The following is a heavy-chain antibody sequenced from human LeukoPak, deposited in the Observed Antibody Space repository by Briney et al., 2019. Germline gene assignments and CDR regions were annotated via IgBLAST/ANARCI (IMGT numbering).Heavy chain of an antibody. Sequence: GGSLRLSCAASGFTFSSYAMSWVRQAPGKGLEWVSAISGSGGSAYYADSVKGRFTISRDNSKNTLYLQMNSLRAEDTAVYYCAKADCSGGSCYSNWFDPRGQGTLVTVSS. CDR1: GFTFSSYA. J-gene: IGHJ5*02. V-gene: IGHV3-23*01. D-gene: IGHD2-15*01. CDR2: ISGSGGSA. CDR3: AKADCSGGSCYSNWFDP.